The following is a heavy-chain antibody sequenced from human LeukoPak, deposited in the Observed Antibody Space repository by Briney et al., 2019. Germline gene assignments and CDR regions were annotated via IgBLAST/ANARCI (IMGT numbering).Heavy chain of an antibody. CDR2: IYYSGGT. D-gene: IGHD1-26*01. CDR3: ARGVGATPQY. J-gene: IGHJ4*02. V-gene: IGHV4-59*01. Sequence: SETLSLTCTVSGGSISSYYWSWIRQPPGKGLEWIGYIYYSGGTNYNPSLKSRVTISVDTSKNQFSLKLSSVTAADTAVYYCARGVGATPQYWGQGTLVTVSS. CDR1: GGSISSYY.